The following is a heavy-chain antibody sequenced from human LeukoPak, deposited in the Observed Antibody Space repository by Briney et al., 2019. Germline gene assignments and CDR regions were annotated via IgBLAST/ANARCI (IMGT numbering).Heavy chain of an antibody. CDR1: GGSFSGYY. D-gene: IGHD3-3*01. Sequence: PSETLSLTCAVYGGSFSGYYWSWIRQPPGKGLEWIGEINHSGSTNYNPSLKSRVTISVDTSKNQFSLKLSSVTAADTAVYYCARYDFWSPLVWDYWGQGTLVTVSS. CDR3: ARYDFWSPLVWDY. CDR2: INHSGST. V-gene: IGHV4-34*01. J-gene: IGHJ4*02.